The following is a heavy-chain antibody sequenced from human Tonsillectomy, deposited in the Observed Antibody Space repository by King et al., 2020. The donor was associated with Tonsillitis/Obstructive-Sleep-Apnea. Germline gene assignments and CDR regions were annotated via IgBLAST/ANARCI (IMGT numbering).Heavy chain of an antibody. J-gene: IGHJ5*02. CDR1: GFTFSTYG. Sequence: VQLVESGGGLVQPGGSLRLSCAASGFTFSTYGMDWVRQAPGKGLEWVSYISSSASTIYYADSVKGRFTISRDNAKNSLSLQMNSLRDEDTAVYYCARERRSGWYVNLFDPWGQETLVTVSS. CDR2: ISSSASTI. CDR3: ARERRSGWYVNLFDP. D-gene: IGHD6-19*01. V-gene: IGHV3-48*02.